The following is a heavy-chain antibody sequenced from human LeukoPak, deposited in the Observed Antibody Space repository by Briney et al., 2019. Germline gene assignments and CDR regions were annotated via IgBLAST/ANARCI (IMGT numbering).Heavy chain of an antibody. V-gene: IGHV3-11*01. CDR3: ARDHGDGDSLFFDY. CDR2: ISTAGKTI. D-gene: IGHD4-17*01. Sequence: GGSLRLSCAASGFSFSDYFMCWIRQAPGEGLEWISCISTAGKTIYYADSVKGRFTISRDNAKELLYLQLNTLRAEDTAVYYCARDHGDGDSLFFDYWGQGTLVTVSS. J-gene: IGHJ4*02. CDR1: GFSFSDYF.